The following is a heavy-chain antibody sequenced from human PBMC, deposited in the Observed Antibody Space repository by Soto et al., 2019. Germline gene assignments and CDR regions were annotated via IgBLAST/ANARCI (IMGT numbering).Heavy chain of an antibody. Sequence: GGSLRLSCSASGFSITSYTIGWVRQAPGKGLEWVASIFSAENGIEYAGSVRGRFSISRDNAKNIMYLQMNSLRVEDTALYYCARDRQPDGIWTFDYWGRGTLVTVSS. CDR1: GFSITSYT. CDR3: ARDRQPDGIWTFDY. J-gene: IGHJ4*02. V-gene: IGHV3-21*04. D-gene: IGHD1-1*01. CDR2: IFSAENGI.